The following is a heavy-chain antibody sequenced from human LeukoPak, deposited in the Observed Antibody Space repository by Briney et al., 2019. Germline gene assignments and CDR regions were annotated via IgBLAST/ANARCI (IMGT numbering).Heavy chain of an antibody. D-gene: IGHD3-16*02. Sequence: PGGSLRLSCAAYGFTFSSYVMHWVRQAPDKGLEWVAVISYDGSVTYYADSVKGRFTISRDNSKNTLYTQMSSLRAEDTAVYYCAIGDALGELSSSFAYWGQGTLVTVSS. CDR2: ISYDGSVT. J-gene: IGHJ4*02. V-gene: IGHV3-30*04. CDR1: GFTFSSYV. CDR3: AIGDALGELSSSFAY.